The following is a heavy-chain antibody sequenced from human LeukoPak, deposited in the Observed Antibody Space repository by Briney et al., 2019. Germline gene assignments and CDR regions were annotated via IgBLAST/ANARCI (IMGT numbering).Heavy chain of an antibody. V-gene: IGHV4-4*02. CDR1: SGSIFSSNW. CDR3: AKSNGYGLIDI. Sequence: PSGTLSLTCAVSSGSIFSSNWWSWVRQPPGKGLEWIGQIFHSGSTSYSPSLKSRVTISVDKSKNQFSLKLNSVTAADTAVYYCAKSNGYGLIDIWGQGTMVTVSS. D-gene: IGHD3-22*01. CDR2: IFHSGST. J-gene: IGHJ3*02.